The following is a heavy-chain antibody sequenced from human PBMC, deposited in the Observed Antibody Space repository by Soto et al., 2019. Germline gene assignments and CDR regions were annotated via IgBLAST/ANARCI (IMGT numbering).Heavy chain of an antibody. CDR1: GFTFSSYA. CDR3: AKGLAGWELLGAFDI. CDR2: ISGSGGST. Sequence: GGSLRLSCAASGFTFSSYAMSWVRQAPGKGLEWVSAISGSGGSTYYADSVKGRFTISRDNSKNTPYLQMNSLRAEDTAVYYCAKGLAGWELLGAFDIWGQGTMVTVSS. J-gene: IGHJ3*02. V-gene: IGHV3-23*01. D-gene: IGHD1-26*01.